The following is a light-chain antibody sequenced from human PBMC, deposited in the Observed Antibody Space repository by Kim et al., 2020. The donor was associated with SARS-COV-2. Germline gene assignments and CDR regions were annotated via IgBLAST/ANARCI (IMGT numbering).Light chain of an antibody. Sequence: SPGESASHSCGASHTVTSNYLAVYQQKSVQAPTFLIYGASRRATGIPDRFSGSGSGTDFTLTISRLEPEDFAEYYCQQYGSSPLTFGGGTKVDIK. CDR1: HTVTSNY. CDR2: GAS. CDR3: QQYGSSPLT. J-gene: IGKJ4*01. V-gene: IGKV3-20*01.